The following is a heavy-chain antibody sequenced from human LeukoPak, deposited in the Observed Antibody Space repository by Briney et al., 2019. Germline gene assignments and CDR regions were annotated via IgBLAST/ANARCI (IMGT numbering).Heavy chain of an antibody. CDR1: GGTFISYA. D-gene: IGHD2-8*01. CDR2: IIPIFGTA. J-gene: IGHJ6*02. CDR3: FYAPYCTNGGCYSGFLKYYYYGMDV. Sequence: SVKVSCKASGGTFISYAISWVRQAPGQGLEWMGGIIPIFGTANYAQKFQGRVTITADESTGTDYMELSSLRSEGTAVYDCFYAPYCTNGGCYSGFLKYYYYGMDVWGQGTTVTVSS. V-gene: IGHV1-69*13.